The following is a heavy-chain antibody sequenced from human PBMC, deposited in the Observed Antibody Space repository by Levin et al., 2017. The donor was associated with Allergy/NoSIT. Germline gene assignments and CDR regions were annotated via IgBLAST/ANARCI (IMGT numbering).Heavy chain of an antibody. V-gene: IGHV3-74*01. D-gene: IGHD5-18*01. CDR1: GFTFSRYW. J-gene: IGHJ6*02. CDR2: INSDGSTT. CDR3: AREYSTSDGMDV. Sequence: GESLKISCAASGFTFSRYWMHWVRQAPGKGLVWVSRINSDGSTTTYADSVKGRFTISRDNAKNTLYLQMHSLRAEDTAVYYCAREYSTSDGMDVWGQGTTVTVSS.